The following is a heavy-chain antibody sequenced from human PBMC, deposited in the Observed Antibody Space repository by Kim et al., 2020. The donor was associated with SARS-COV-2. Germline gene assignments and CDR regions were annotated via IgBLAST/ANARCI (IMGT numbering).Heavy chain of an antibody. V-gene: IGHV4-39*01. J-gene: IGHJ4*02. CDR2: IYYSGST. D-gene: IGHD3-10*01. CDR1: GGSISSSSYY. Sequence: SETLSLTCTVSGGSISSSSYYWGWIRQPPGKGLEWIGSIYYSGSTYYNPSLKSRVTISVDTSKNQFSLKLSSVTAADTAVYYCARHPWKTGSYYNVWGQGTLVTVSS. CDR3: ARHPWKTGSYYNV.